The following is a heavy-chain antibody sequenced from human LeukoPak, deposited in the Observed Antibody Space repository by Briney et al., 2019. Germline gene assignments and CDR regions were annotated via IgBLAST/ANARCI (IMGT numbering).Heavy chain of an antibody. Sequence: PGGSLRLSCAASGFTFSSYWMSWVRQAPGKGLEWVANIKQDGSEKYYVDSVKGRFTISRDNAKNSLYLQMNSLRAEDTAVYYCARSHTLGYCSGGSCSIFDYWGQGTLVTVSS. CDR2: IKQDGSEK. D-gene: IGHD2-15*01. J-gene: IGHJ4*02. CDR1: GFTFSSYW. CDR3: ARSHTLGYCSGGSCSIFDY. V-gene: IGHV3-7*01.